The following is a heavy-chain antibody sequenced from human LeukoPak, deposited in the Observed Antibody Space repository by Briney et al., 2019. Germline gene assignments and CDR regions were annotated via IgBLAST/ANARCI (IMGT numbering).Heavy chain of an antibody. V-gene: IGHV3-11*04. Sequence: GGSLRLSCAASGFTFSDYYMSWIRQAPGKGLEWVSYISSSGSTIYYADSVKGRFTISRDNSKNTLYLQMNSLRAEDTAVYYCAKDRALSVPGTFDYRGQGTLVTVSS. J-gene: IGHJ4*02. CDR3: AKDRALSVPGTFDY. CDR1: GFTFSDYY. D-gene: IGHD6-19*01. CDR2: ISSSGSTI.